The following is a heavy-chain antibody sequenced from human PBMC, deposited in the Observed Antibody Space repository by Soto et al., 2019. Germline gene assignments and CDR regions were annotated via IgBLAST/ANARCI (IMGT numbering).Heavy chain of an antibody. CDR1: GGAISGGGYS. CDR2: MYHSGST. Sequence: QLQLQESGSGLVKSSQTQSLTCAVAGGAISGGGYSWSWIRQPPGKGLEWIGYMYHSGSTYYNPSLKSRVTISVDRSKNQFSLKLSSVTAADTAVYYCARSTRTVTTFDYWGQGTLVTVSS. D-gene: IGHD4-17*01. CDR3: ARSTRTVTTFDY. V-gene: IGHV4-30-2*01. J-gene: IGHJ4*02.